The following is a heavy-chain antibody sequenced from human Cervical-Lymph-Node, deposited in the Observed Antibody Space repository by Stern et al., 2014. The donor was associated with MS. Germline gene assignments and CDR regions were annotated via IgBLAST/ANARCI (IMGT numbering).Heavy chain of an antibody. CDR1: GGSISIDDFY. J-gene: IGHJ4*02. CDR3: ARLASGLDC. CDR2: IDYTGST. D-gene: IGHD3-3*01. Sequence: QVQLQESGPGLVKPSQTLSLTCTVSGGSISIDDFYWSWVRQFPGRGLEWIGYIDYTGSTYYSPSLESRVIMSVETSKNQFSLNLTSVTVADTAIYYCARLASGLDCWGQGTPVTVSS. V-gene: IGHV4-31*02.